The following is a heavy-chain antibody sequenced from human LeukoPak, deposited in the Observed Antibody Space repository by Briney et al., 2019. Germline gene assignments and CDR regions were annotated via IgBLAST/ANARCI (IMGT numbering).Heavy chain of an antibody. D-gene: IGHD3-16*02. CDR1: GLTVSENY. CDR2: ITGSGTTI. J-gene: IGHJ4*02. CDR3: AKDIVAPGLFFDY. Sequence: PGGSLRLSCAASGLTVSENYMSWIRQAPGKGLEWVSFITGSGTTIYYADSVKGRFTISRDDAKNSLYLQMNSLRAEDTAVYYCAKDIVAPGLFFDYWGQGILVTVSS. V-gene: IGHV3-11*01.